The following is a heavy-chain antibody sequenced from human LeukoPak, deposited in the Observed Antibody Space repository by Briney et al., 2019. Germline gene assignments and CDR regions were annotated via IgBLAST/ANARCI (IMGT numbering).Heavy chain of an antibody. J-gene: IGHJ1*01. CDR1: GGFIINGKW. Sequence: PSETLSLTCGVSGGFIINGKWWSWVRQPPGKGLEWIGEISHSGSPNYNPSLKGRLTISVDTAKNQFSLKLSSVTAADTAVYYCARGVVGATAQYFQHWGQGTLVTVSS. V-gene: IGHV4/OR15-8*01. CDR2: ISHSGSP. D-gene: IGHD1-26*01. CDR3: ARGVVGATAQYFQH.